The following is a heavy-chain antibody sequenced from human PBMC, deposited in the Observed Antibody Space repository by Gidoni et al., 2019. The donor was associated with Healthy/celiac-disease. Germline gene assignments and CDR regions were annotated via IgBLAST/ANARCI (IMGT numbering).Heavy chain of an antibody. D-gene: IGHD1-26*01. CDR2: ISGSGGST. CDR3: AKDRGSGSSFDY. V-gene: IGHV3-23*01. CDR1: GFTFSSYA. J-gene: IGHJ4*02. Sequence: EVQLLESGGGLVQPGGSLRLSCAASGFTFSSYAMSWVRQAPGKGLEWVSAISGSGGSTYYTDSVKGRFTISGDNSKNTLYLQMNSLRAEDTAVYYCAKDRGSGSSFDYWGQGTLVTVSS.